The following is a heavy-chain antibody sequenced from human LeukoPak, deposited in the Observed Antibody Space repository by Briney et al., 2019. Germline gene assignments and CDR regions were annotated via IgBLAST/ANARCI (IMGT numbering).Heavy chain of an antibody. D-gene: IGHD2-2*01. J-gene: IGHJ6*02. CDR1: GFTFSRYD. CDR2: LGSAGDT. V-gene: IGHV3-13*04. Sequence: PGGSLRLSCAPSGFTFSRYDMHSVRQSAGRGLEWVSGLGSAGDTFYPASVKGRFTISRENAKKSLYLQMNSLRAGDTAVYYCVRAGNAVLGYSGMDVWGQGATVTVSS. CDR3: VRAGNAVLGYSGMDV.